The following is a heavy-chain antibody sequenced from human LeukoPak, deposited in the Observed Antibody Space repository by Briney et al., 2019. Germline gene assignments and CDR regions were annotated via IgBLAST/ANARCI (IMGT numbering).Heavy chain of an antibody. D-gene: IGHD5-18*01. Sequence: GASVKVSCKASGGTFSSYAISWVRQAPGQGLEWMGGIIPIFGTANYAQKIQGRVTITTDESTSTAYMELSSLRSEDTAVYYCARGRYSYGSKVIPYYYYYMDVWGKGTTVTVSS. CDR3: ARGRYSYGSKVIPYYYYYMDV. CDR2: IIPIFGTA. J-gene: IGHJ6*03. CDR1: GGTFSSYA. V-gene: IGHV1-69*05.